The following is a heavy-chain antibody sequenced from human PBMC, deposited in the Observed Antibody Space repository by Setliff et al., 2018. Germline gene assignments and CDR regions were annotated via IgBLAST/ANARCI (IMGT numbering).Heavy chain of an antibody. CDR3: VRDDADNYDAFDN. Sequence: GGSLRLSCAASGFTFDEFAMHWVRQAPGKGLEWVADIKQDGSTKYYLDSVKGRFTISRDNAKRSLYLQMNGLRADDTGVYYCVRDDADNYDAFDNWGQGTLVTVSS. CDR1: GFTFDEFA. CDR2: IKQDGSTK. V-gene: IGHV3-7*01. J-gene: IGHJ3*02. D-gene: IGHD3-22*01.